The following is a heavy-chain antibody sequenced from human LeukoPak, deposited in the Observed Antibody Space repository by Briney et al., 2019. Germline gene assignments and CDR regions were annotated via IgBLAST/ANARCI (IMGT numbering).Heavy chain of an antibody. Sequence: GGSLRHSCAASGFTFSSYGMHWVRQAPGKGLEWVAVISYDGSNKYYADSVKGRFTISRDNSKKTLYLQMKRLRAEDTAVYYRAKLGPVDSGFDPWGQGTLVTVSS. V-gene: IGHV3-30*18. J-gene: IGHJ5*02. CDR2: ISYDGSNK. D-gene: IGHD3/OR15-3a*01. CDR3: AKLGPVDSGFDP. CDR1: GFTFSSYG.